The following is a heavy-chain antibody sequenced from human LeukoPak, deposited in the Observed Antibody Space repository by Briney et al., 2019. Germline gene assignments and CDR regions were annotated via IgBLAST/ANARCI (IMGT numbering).Heavy chain of an antibody. Sequence: TGGSLRLSCAASGFTFSSYSMNWVRQAPGKGLEWVSSISSSSSYIYYADSVKGRFTISRDNAKNSLYLQLNSLRAEDTAVYYCARDGYYYDSSLYYFDYWGQGTLVTVSS. CDR2: ISSSSSYI. CDR1: GFTFSSYS. CDR3: ARDGYYYDSSLYYFDY. J-gene: IGHJ4*02. V-gene: IGHV3-21*01. D-gene: IGHD3-22*01.